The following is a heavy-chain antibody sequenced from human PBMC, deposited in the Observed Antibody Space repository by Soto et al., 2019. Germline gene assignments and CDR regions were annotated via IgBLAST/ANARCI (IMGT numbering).Heavy chain of an antibody. CDR2: VNPSGGST. Sequence: QVQLVQSGAEVKKPGASVKVSCKASGYIFTAYSMHWVRQAPGQGLEWMGVVNPSGGSTNYAQKFQGRITMTRDTSTSTVYMELGGLRCEDTAVYYCAREEDCSDGICYSEYFLRWGQGTLVTVSS. V-gene: IGHV1-46*01. CDR3: AREEDCSDGICYSEYFLR. J-gene: IGHJ1*01. CDR1: GYIFTAYS. D-gene: IGHD2-15*01.